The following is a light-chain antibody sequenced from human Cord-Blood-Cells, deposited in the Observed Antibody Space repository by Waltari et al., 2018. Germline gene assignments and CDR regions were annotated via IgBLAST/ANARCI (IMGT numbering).Light chain of an antibody. CDR1: ALPKQY. CDR2: KDS. V-gene: IGLV3-25*03. Sequence: SYELTQPPSVSVSPGQTARITCSGDALPKQYAYWYQQKPGQAPVLVIYKDSERPSGIPGPFAGSSLGTTVTLTISGVQAEDEADYYCQSADSSGTYRWVFGGGTKLTVL. CDR3: QSADSSGTYRWV. J-gene: IGLJ3*02.